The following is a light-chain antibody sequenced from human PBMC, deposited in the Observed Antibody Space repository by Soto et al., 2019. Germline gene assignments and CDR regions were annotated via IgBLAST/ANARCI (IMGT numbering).Light chain of an antibody. V-gene: IGLV1-40*01. CDR3: HSYDSSLTVVL. Sequence: QSVLTQPPSVSGATGQRVTISCTGSNSNIGAGYDVNWYQQLPGLVPKLLIYGSTRRPSGVPKRFSGSKSDTSASLAITGLQAEDEAHYYCHSYDSSLTVVLFGGGTKLTVL. J-gene: IGLJ2*01. CDR2: GST. CDR1: NSNIGAGYD.